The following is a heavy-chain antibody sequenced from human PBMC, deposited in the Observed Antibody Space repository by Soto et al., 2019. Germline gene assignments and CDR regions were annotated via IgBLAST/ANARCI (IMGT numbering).Heavy chain of an antibody. CDR1: GFSFSSSW. V-gene: IGHV3-74*03. J-gene: IGHJ4*02. CDR3: VRDGGQ. CDR2: INSDASTT. Sequence: EVQLVESGGGLGQPGGSLRLSCEASGFSFSSSWMPWVRQAPGKGLVWVSRINSDASTTTYADSVKGRFTISRDNAKNTLYLQMNSLRADDTAVYYCVRDGGQWGQGTLVTVSS. D-gene: IGHD3-16*01.